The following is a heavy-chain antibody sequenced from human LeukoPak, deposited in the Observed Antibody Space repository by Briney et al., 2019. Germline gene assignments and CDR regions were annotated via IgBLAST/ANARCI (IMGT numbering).Heavy chain of an antibody. D-gene: IGHD3-22*01. J-gene: IGHJ4*02. Sequence: GGSLRLSCAASGFTFSSYAISWVRQAPGKGLEWVSAISGSGGSTYYADSVKGRFTISRDNSKNTLYLQMNSLRAEDTAVYYCAKDFVWDSSGYFLDYWGQGTLVTVSS. V-gene: IGHV3-23*01. CDR3: AKDFVWDSSGYFLDY. CDR1: GFTFSSYA. CDR2: ISGSGGST.